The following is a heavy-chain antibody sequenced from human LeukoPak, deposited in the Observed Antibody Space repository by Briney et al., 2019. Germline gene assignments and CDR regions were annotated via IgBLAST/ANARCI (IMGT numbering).Heavy chain of an antibody. CDR3: ARDRYDFWSGANDY. CDR1: GYTFTGYY. D-gene: IGHD3-3*01. V-gene: IGHV1-2*02. Sequence: ASVKVSCKASGYTFTGYYMHWVRQAPGQGLEWMGWINPNSGGTSYAQKFQGRVTMTRDTSISTAYMELSRLRSDDTAVYYCARDRYDFWSGANDYWGQGTLVTVSS. J-gene: IGHJ4*02. CDR2: INPNSGGT.